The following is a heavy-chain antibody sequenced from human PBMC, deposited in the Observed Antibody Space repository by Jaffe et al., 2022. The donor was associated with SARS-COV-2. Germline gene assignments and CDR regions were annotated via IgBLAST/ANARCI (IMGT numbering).Heavy chain of an antibody. J-gene: IGHJ4*02. V-gene: IGHV1-2*06. D-gene: IGHD6-19*01. Sequence: QVQLVQSGAEVKKPGASVKVSCKASGYTFTGYYMHWVRQAPGQGLEWMGRINPNSGGTNYAQKFQGRVTMTRDTSISTAYMELSRLRSDDTAVYYCASLTIIAVAGRRRTDYWGQGTLVTVSS. CDR3: ASLTIIAVAGRRRTDY. CDR1: GYTFTGYY. CDR2: INPNSGGT.